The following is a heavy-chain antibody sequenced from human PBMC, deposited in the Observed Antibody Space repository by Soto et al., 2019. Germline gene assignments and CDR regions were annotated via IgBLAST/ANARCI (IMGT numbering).Heavy chain of an antibody. Sequence: QVPLVESGGGVVQPGRSLRLSCAASGFTFRNYGMHWVRQAPGKGLEWVAVIWYAGTNKYYADSVKGRFTISRDNSENIMYLQMNSLRVEDTAVYYCARDIRSAYFDYWGQGALVTVSS. CDR1: GFTFRNYG. D-gene: IGHD2-21*01. CDR3: ARDIRSAYFDY. CDR2: IWYAGTNK. J-gene: IGHJ4*02. V-gene: IGHV3-33*01.